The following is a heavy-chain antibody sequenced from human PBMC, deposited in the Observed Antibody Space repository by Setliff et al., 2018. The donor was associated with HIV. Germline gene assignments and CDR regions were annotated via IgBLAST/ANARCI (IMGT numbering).Heavy chain of an antibody. CDR3: VTTDYKYGRNNFDY. J-gene: IGHJ4*02. D-gene: IGHD5-12*01. CDR1: DDPISSYY. CDR2: LYVSGDT. Sequence: SETLSLTCYVADDPISSYYWSWVRQPAGKGLEWIGRLYVSGDTNYNPSLKSRVTMSLDTSKKHFSLNLKSVTAADTAVYYCVTTDYKYGRNNFDYWGQGILVTVSS. V-gene: IGHV4-4*07.